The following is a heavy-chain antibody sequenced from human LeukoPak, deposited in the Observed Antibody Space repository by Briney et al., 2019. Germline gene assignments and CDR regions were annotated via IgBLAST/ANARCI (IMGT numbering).Heavy chain of an antibody. V-gene: IGHV3-21*01. CDR3: ARRPYYYDSSGYRDY. D-gene: IGHD3-22*01. J-gene: IGHJ4*02. CDR1: GFTFSSYS. CDR2: ISSSSSYI. Sequence: GGSLRLSCAASGFTFSSYSMNWVRQAPGKGLEWVSSISSSSSYIYYADSVKGRFTISRDNAKNSLYLQMNSLRAEDTAVYYCARRPYYYDSSGYRDYWGQGTLVTVSS.